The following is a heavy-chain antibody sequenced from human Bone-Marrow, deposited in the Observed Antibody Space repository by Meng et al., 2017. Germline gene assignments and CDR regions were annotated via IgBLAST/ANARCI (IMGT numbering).Heavy chain of an antibody. CDR1: GFTFSDYY. CDR3: AREPYSSSWFHAFDI. V-gene: IGHV3-11*01. Sequence: GGSLRLSCAASGFTFSDYYMSWIRQALGKGLEWVSYISSSGSTIYYADSVKGRFTISRDNAKNSLYLQMNSLRAEDTAVYYCAREPYSSSWFHAFDIWGQGTMVTVSS. CDR2: ISSSGSTI. D-gene: IGHD6-13*01. J-gene: IGHJ3*02.